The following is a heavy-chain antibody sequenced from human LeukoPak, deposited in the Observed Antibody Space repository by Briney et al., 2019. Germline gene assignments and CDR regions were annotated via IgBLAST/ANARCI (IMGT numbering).Heavy chain of an antibody. D-gene: IGHD6-13*01. CDR2: ISYDGSIN. Sequence: GGSLRLSCAASGFTFSSYAMHWVRQAPGKRLEGVALISYDGSINDYADSVKGRFTISRDNSKNTLCLQMNRLRADDTAMYYCARGSYSSSWKTFDYWGQGTLVTVSS. V-gene: IGHV3-30*04. CDR1: GFTFSSYA. CDR3: ARGSYSSSWKTFDY. J-gene: IGHJ4*02.